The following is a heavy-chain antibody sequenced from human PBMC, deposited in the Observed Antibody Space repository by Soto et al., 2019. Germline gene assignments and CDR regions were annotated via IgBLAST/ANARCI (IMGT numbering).Heavy chain of an antibody. CDR1: GGTFSSCA. V-gene: IGHV1-69*13. CDR3: ARDLDSSGSLGFDY. Sequence: GASVKVSCKASGGTFSSCAISWVRQAPGQGLEWMGGIIPIFGTANYAQKFQGRVTITADESTSTAYMELSSLRSEDTAVYYCARDLDSSGSLGFDYWGQGTLVTVSS. D-gene: IGHD3-22*01. J-gene: IGHJ4*02. CDR2: IIPIFGTA.